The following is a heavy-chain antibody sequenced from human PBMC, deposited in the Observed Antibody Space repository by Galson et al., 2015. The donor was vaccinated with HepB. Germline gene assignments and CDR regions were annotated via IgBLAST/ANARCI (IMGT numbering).Heavy chain of an antibody. D-gene: IGHD6-13*01. J-gene: IGHJ3*02. Sequence: SVKVSCKASGGTFSSYAISWVRQAPGQGLEWMGRIIPILGIANYAQKFQGRVTITADKSTSTAYMELSSLRSEDTAVYYCARFSVFIAAAMVAPSAPTGNAFDIWGQGTMVTVSS. CDR2: IIPILGIA. V-gene: IGHV1-69*04. CDR1: GGTFSSYA. CDR3: ARFSVFIAAAMVAPSAPTGNAFDI.